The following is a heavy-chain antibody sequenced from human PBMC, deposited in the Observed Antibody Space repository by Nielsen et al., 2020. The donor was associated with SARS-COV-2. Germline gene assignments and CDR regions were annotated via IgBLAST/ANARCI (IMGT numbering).Heavy chain of an antibody. V-gene: IGHV4-59*08. Sequence: SETLSLTCTVSGLSIGTNYWSWIRQPPGKGLEWIAYIYDSGNTNYSPSLKSRVTISIDTSKNQFSLKLSSVTAADTAMYYCAHQSYPDNDRYTDLWGQGTLVTVSS. CDR1: GLSIGTNY. D-gene: IGHD5-12*01. CDR2: IYDSGNT. CDR3: AHQSYPDNDRYTDL. J-gene: IGHJ5*02.